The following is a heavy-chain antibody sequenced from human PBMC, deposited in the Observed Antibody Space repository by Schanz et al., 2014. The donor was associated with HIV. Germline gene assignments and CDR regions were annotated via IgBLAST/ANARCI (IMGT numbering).Heavy chain of an antibody. Sequence: QVQVVESGGGVVQPGRSLTLSCATTGFPLRDYGMHWVRQAAGKGLEWLAFISYNGNEKDYGDSVKGRFPISRDNSKNTLYLQMKSLRVEDTAVYYCAREAYDISTGYYNPVLGYWGQGTLVTVSS. CDR3: AREAYDISTGYYNPVLGY. V-gene: IGHV3-33*08. CDR1: GFPLRDYG. J-gene: IGHJ4*02. CDR2: ISYNGNEK. D-gene: IGHD3-9*01.